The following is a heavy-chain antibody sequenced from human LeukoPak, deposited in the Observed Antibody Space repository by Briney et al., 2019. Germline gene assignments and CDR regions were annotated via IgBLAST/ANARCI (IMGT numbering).Heavy chain of an antibody. Sequence: ASVKVSCKASGYTFTSYYMHWVRQAPGQGLEWMGIINPSGGSTSYAQKFQGRVTMTTDTSTTTAYMELRSLRSDDTAVYYCARGDYGGPSDYWGQGTLVTVSS. D-gene: IGHD4-23*01. CDR1: GYTFTSYY. CDR3: ARGDYGGPSDY. J-gene: IGHJ4*02. CDR2: INPSGGST. V-gene: IGHV1-46*01.